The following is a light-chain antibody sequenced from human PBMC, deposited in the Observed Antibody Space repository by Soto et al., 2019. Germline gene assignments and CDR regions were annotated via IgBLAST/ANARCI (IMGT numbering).Light chain of an antibody. Sequence: EIRMTQSPATLAVSPGGRAPPSCRASQSISGALAWYQQKPGQAPRLLIYGASSRATGIPDRFSGSGSGTDFTLTISRLEPEDFAVYYCQQYGSSPLTFGGGTKVDIK. V-gene: IGKV3-20*01. CDR1: QSISGA. CDR3: QQYGSSPLT. CDR2: GAS. J-gene: IGKJ4*01.